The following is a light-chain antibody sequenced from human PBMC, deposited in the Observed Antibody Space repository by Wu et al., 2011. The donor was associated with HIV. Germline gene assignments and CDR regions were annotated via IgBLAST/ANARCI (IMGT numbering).Light chain of an antibody. CDR3: QQYNKLAPLT. J-gene: IGKJ4*01. CDR1: QSVSSN. Sequence: EIVMTQSPATLSVSPGERATLSCRASQSVSSNLAWYQQKPGQAPRLLIYGAFIRATGIPARFSGSGSGTEFTLTINSMQSEDFAVYYCQQYNKLAPLTFGGGTKVEIK. CDR2: GAF. V-gene: IGKV3-15*01.